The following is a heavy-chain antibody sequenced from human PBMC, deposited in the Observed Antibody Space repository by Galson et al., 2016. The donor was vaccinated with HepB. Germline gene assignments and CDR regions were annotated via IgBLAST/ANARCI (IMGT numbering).Heavy chain of an antibody. D-gene: IGHD3-10*01. V-gene: IGHV4-39*01. J-gene: IGHJ5*02. CDR3: ARGLWFGELDWFDP. CDR1: GGSISSSSYY. Sequence: ETLSLTCTVSGGSISSSSYYWGWIRQPPGKGLEWIGGIYYSGNTYYNPSLKSRITISVDTSKNQFSLKLNSVTAAGTAVYYCARGLWFGELDWFDPWGQGTLVIISS. CDR2: IYYSGNT.